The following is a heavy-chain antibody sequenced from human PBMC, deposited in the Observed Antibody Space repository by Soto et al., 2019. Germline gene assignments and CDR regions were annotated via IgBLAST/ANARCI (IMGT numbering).Heavy chain of an antibody. CDR1: GGSISSSSYN. V-gene: IGHV4-39*01. Sequence: SSETLPLTCTVSGGSISSSSYNRGWIGQPPGKGLEWIGSIYYSGSTYYNPSLKSRVTISVDTSKNQFSLKLSSVTAADTAVYYCACFWSQRYTYYYGMDVWGQGTTVTVSS. D-gene: IGHD3-3*01. CDR3: ACFWSQRYTYYYGMDV. CDR2: IYYSGST. J-gene: IGHJ6*02.